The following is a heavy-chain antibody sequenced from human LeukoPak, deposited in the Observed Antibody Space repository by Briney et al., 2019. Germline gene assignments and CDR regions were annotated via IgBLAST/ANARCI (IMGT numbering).Heavy chain of an antibody. D-gene: IGHD3-10*01. V-gene: IGHV3-30*04. CDR1: GFTFSSYA. CDR2: ISYVGSNK. Sequence: GGSLRLSCAASGFTFSSYAMHWVRQAPGKGLEWVAVISYVGSNKYYADSVKGRFTISRDNSKNTLYLQMNSLRAEDTAVYYCAREPYYYGSGSYCFDYWGQGTLVTVSS. J-gene: IGHJ4*02. CDR3: AREPYYYGSGSYCFDY.